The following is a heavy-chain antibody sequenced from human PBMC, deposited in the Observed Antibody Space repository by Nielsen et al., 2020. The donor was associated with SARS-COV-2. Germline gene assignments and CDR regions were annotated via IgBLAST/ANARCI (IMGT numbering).Heavy chain of an antibody. CDR1: GFTFSSYA. Sequence: GGSLRLSCAASGFTFSSYAMSWVRQAPGKGLEWVSVIYSGGSSTYYADSVKGRFTISRDNSKNPLYLQMNSLRAEDTAVYYCARPPYWGQGTLVTFSS. CDR3: ARPPY. J-gene: IGHJ4*02. V-gene: IGHV3-23*03. CDR2: IYSGGSST.